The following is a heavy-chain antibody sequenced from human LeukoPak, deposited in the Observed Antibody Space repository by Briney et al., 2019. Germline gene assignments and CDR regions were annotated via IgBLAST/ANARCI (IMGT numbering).Heavy chain of an antibody. CDR3: ARRYYDSSEFDP. CDR1: GHDFNNYW. CDR2: IHPADSDT. V-gene: IGHV5-51*01. J-gene: IGHJ5*02. D-gene: IGHD3-22*01. Sequence: GESLKISCKASGHDFNNYWIGWVRQMPGKGPEWMGIIHPADSDTVYSPAFSGQVTTSTDRSTSTAYLQWSSLEASDTAIYYCARRYYDSSEFDPWGQGTLVTVSS.